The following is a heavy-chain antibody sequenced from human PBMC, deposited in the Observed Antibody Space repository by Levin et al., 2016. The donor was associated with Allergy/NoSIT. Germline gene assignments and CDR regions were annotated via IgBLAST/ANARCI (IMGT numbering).Heavy chain of an antibody. CDR2: IKSKRDGGTT. Sequence: WIRQPPGKGLEWIGRIKSKRDGGTTDYAAPVKGRFTISADDAKKTLYLQMNSLKTEDTAVYYCTTELWDQLGYFDYWGQGTLVTVS. V-gene: IGHV3-15*01. CDR3: TTELWDQLGYFDY. D-gene: IGHD3-10*01. J-gene: IGHJ4*02.